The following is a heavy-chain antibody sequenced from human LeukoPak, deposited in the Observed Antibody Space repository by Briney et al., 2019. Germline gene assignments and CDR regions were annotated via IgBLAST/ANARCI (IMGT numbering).Heavy chain of an antibody. J-gene: IGHJ5*02. CDR3: ARQDCSSTSCDFWSGYYVYNWFDP. V-gene: IGHV5-51*01. D-gene: IGHD3-3*01. CDR2: IYPGDSDT. CDR1: GYSFTSYW. Sequence: GESLKISCKGSGYSFTSYWIGWVRQMPGKGLEWMGIIYPGDSDTRYSPSFQGQVTISADKSISTAYLQWSSLKASDTAMYYCARQDCSSTSCDFWSGYYVYNWFDPCGQGTLVTVSS.